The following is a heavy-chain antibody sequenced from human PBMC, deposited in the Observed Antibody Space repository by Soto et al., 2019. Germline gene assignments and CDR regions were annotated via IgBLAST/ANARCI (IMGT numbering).Heavy chain of an antibody. D-gene: IGHD3-3*01. Sequence: PGGSLRLSCAASGLTFSSYWMSWVRQAPGKGLEWVANIKQDGSEKYYVDSVKGRFTISRDNAKNSLYLQMNSLRAEDTAVYYCARGDDFWSGYYYYFDYWGQGTLVTVSS. CDR1: GLTFSSYW. V-gene: IGHV3-7*01. CDR3: ARGDDFWSGYYYYFDY. CDR2: IKQDGSEK. J-gene: IGHJ4*02.